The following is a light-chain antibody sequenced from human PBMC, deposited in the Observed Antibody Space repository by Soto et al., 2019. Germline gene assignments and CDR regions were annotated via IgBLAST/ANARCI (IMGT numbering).Light chain of an antibody. CDR2: TND. CDR1: SSNIGSNT. V-gene: IGLV1-44*01. CDR3: SSWDDNLDAVV. J-gene: IGLJ1*01. Sequence: QSVLTQPPSASGSPGQRVTLSCSGSSSNIGSNTVNWYQQLPGTAPKLLIYTNDQRPSGVPDRFSGSRSGTSASLALSGLQFEDEADYHCSSWDDNLDAVVFGAGTKVTV.